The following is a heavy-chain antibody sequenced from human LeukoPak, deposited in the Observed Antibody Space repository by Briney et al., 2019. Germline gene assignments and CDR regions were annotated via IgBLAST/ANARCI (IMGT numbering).Heavy chain of an antibody. CDR1: GFNFITTA. Sequence: GGSLRLSCAASGFNFITTAMTWVRQAPGKGLEWVSLIGSSGGSTYYADSVKGRFTISRDNSNHTLSLQMNSLRVEDTAIYYCVKDIQLSTWGLGTMVTVSS. CDR2: IGSSGGST. CDR3: VKDIQLST. V-gene: IGHV3-23*01. D-gene: IGHD5-24*01. J-gene: IGHJ3*01.